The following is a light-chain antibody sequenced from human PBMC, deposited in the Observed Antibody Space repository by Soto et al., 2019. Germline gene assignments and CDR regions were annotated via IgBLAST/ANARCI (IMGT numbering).Light chain of an antibody. CDR1: SSDVGGYIY. CDR2: EVS. CDR3: QSYDTSVSGARV. J-gene: IGLJ3*02. V-gene: IGLV2-8*01. Sequence: QSALTQPPSASGSPGQSVTISCTGTSSDVGGYIYVSWYQQHPGKAPKLMIYEVSRRPSGVPERFSGSKSGNTASLTVSGLQAEDEADYYCQSYDTSVSGARVFGGGTKVTVL.